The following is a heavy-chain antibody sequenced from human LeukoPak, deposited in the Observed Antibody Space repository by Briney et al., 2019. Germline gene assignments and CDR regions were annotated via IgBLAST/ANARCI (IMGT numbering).Heavy chain of an antibody. V-gene: IGHV3-30-3*01. CDR2: ISYDGSNK. Sequence: PGRSLRLSCAASGFTFSSYAMHWVRQAPGKGLEWVAVISYDGSNKYYADSAKGRFTISRDNSKNTLYLQMNSLRAEDTAVYYCARLPVTYSNYGVAWGQGTLVTVSS. D-gene: IGHD4-11*01. CDR1: GFTFSSYA. J-gene: IGHJ5*02. CDR3: ARLPVTYSNYGVA.